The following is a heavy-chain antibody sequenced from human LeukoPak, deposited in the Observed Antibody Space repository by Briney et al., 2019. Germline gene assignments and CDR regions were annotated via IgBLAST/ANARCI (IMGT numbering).Heavy chain of an antibody. V-gene: IGHV3-23*01. D-gene: IGHD3-3*01. J-gene: IGHJ4*02. CDR3: AKEDDFWSGYYIIPFDY. CDR2: ISGSGGST. CDR1: GFTFSGYA. Sequence: LTGGSLRLSCAASGFTFSGYAMSWVRQAPGKGLEWVSAISGSGGSTYYADSVKGRFTISRDNSKNTLYLQMNSLRAEDTAVYYCAKEDDFWSGYYIIPFDYWGQGTLVTVSS.